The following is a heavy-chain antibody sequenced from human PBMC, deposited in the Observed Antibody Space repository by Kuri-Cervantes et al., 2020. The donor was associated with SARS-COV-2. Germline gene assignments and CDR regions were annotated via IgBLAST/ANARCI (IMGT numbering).Heavy chain of an antibody. Sequence: SETLSLTCTVSGGSIRGGSYYWGWIRQSPGKGLEWIGSIYYSGNTLYNPSLKSRLTITVDTSKKQFSLNLSSVTAADTAVYYCARDRVRIAAAGIGWFDPWGQGTLVTVSS. J-gene: IGHJ5*02. CDR3: ARDRVRIAAAGIGWFDP. CDR1: GGSIRGGSYY. CDR2: IYYSGNT. D-gene: IGHD6-13*01. V-gene: IGHV4-39*07.